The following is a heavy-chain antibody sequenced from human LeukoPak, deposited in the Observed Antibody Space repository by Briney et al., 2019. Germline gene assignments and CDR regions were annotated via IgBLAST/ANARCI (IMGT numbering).Heavy chain of an antibody. V-gene: IGHV4-59*01. Sequence: KSSETLSLTCTVSGGSISSYYWSWIRQPPGKGLEWIGYIYYSGSTNYNPSLKSRVTISVDTSKNQFSLKLSSVTAADTAVYYCAGRRYSGSRVPPFDIWGQGTMVTVSS. CDR3: AGRRYSGSRVPPFDI. CDR2: IYYSGST. D-gene: IGHD1-26*01. J-gene: IGHJ3*02. CDR1: GGSISSYY.